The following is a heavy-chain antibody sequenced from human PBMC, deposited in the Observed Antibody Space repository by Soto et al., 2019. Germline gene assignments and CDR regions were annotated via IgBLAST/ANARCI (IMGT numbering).Heavy chain of an antibody. Sequence: QVQVVQSGAEVKNPGASVKVACKASGYTFASYGINWVRQAPGQGLEWMGWISGYNGNTNYAEKFQGRVTLTIDTSTSTAFMDLSSLRSDDTAVYYCARGQWLAEIDSWGQGTLVTVAS. CDR1: GYTFASYG. J-gene: IGHJ4*02. CDR3: ARGQWLAEIDS. CDR2: ISGYNGNT. D-gene: IGHD6-19*01. V-gene: IGHV1-18*01.